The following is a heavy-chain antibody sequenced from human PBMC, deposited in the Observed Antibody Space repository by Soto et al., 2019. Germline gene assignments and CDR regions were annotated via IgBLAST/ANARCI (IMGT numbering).Heavy chain of an antibody. Sequence: GGSLRLSCAASGFTVSSYYMSWVRQAPGKGLEWVSVIYSAGSADFADSVKGRFTISRDNAKNALYLQTNSLRVEDTALYYCVKGLNIDYNSGWLYFDYWGQGTVVTAPQ. CDR1: GFTVSSYY. CDR2: IYSAGSA. V-gene: IGHV3-53*05. J-gene: IGHJ4*02. CDR3: VKGLNIDYNSGWLYFDY. D-gene: IGHD6-19*01.